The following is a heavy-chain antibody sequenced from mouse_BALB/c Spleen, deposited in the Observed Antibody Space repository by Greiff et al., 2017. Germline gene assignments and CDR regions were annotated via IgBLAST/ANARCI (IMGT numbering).Heavy chain of an antibody. CDR3: ARLGYDKAMDY. J-gene: IGHJ4*01. Sequence: VQLQQSGAELARPGASVKMSCKASGYTFTSYTMHWVKQRPGQGLEWIGYINPSSGYTNYNQKFKDKATLTADKSSSTAYMQLSSLTSEDSAVYYCARLGYDKAMDYWGQGTSVTVSS. D-gene: IGHD2-14*01. CDR1: GYTFTSYT. V-gene: IGHV1-4*01. CDR2: INPSSGYT.